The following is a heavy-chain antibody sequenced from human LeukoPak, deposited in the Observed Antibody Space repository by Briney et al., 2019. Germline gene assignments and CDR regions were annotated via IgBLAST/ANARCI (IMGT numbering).Heavy chain of an antibody. D-gene: IGHD2-21*02. CDR1: GGSISSSNW. V-gene: IGHV4-4*02. J-gene: IGHJ6*02. CDR3: ARVPFDTDSYYYYFGMDV. CDR2: VYQTGGT. Sequence: SETLSLSCAVSGGSISSSNWWSWVRQPPGKGLEWIGEVYQTGGTNYNPSLKSRVTILVDTSKNQFSLKLTSVTAADTAVYYCARVPFDTDSYYYYFGMDVWGQGTTVTVSS.